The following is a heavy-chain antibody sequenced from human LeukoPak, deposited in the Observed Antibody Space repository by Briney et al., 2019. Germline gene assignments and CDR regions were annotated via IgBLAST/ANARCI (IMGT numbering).Heavy chain of an antibody. Sequence: SETLSLTCAVYGGSFSGYYWSWIRQPPGKELEWIGEINHSGSTNYNPSLKSRVTISVDTSKNQFSLKLSSVTAADTAVYYCAKDQSSSGWSSDFDYWGQGTLVTVSS. CDR2: INHSGST. CDR1: GGSFSGYY. D-gene: IGHD6-19*01. J-gene: IGHJ4*02. CDR3: AKDQSSSGWSSDFDY. V-gene: IGHV4-34*01.